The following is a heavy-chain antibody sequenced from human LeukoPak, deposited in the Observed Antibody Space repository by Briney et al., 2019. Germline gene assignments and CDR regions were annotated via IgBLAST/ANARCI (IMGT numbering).Heavy chain of an antibody. J-gene: IGHJ1*01. Sequence: GSLRLSCAASGFTFSSYSMTWVRQAPGKGLEWVSAISGSGGSTYYADSAKGRFTISRDNSKNTLYLQMNSLRAEDTAVYYCAKAPGSYYQMEYFQHWGQGTLVTVSS. D-gene: IGHD3-10*01. V-gene: IGHV3-23*01. CDR1: GFTFSSYS. CDR3: AKAPGSYYQMEYFQH. CDR2: ISGSGGST.